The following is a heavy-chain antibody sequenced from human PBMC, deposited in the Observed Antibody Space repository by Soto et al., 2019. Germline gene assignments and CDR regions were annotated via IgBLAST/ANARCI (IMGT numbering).Heavy chain of an antibody. J-gene: IGHJ4*02. V-gene: IGHV4-30-4*01. D-gene: IGHD3-22*01. CDR3: ASFYDSSGYLGYVDY. CDR1: GGSISSGDYY. CDR2: IYYSGST. Sequence: PSETLSLTCTVSGGSISSGDYYWSWIRQPPGKGLEWIGYIYYSGSTYYNPSLKSRVTISVDTSKNQFSLKLSSVTAADTAVYYCASFYDSSGYLGYVDYWGQGTLVTVSS.